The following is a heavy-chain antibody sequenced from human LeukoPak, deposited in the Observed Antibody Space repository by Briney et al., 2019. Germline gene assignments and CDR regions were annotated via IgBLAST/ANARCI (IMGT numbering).Heavy chain of an antibody. J-gene: IGHJ4*02. V-gene: IGHV1-18*04. Sequence: GASVKVSCTASGYTFTSYGISWVRQAPGQGLEWMGWNSAYNGNTNYAQKLQDRVTMTTDTSTSTAYMELRSLRSDDTAVYYCASGGYYYDSSGPMASDYWGQGTLVTVSS. D-gene: IGHD3-22*01. CDR2: NSAYNGNT. CDR1: GYTFTSYG. CDR3: ASGGYYYDSSGPMASDY.